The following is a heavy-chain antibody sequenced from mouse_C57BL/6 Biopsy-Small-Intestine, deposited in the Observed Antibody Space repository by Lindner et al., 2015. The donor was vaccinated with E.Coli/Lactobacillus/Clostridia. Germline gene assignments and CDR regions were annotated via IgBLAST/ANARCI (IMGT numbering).Heavy chain of an antibody. J-gene: IGHJ1*03. CDR3: ARDYDWYFDV. Sequence: VQLQESGPGLVKPSQSLSLTCTVTDYSITSGYDWHWIRHFPGNKLEWMGYISYSGSTNYNPSLTSRTTITRDTPKNQFFLEMNSLTAEDTATYYCARDYDWYFDVWGTGTTVTVSS. CDR2: ISYSGST. V-gene: IGHV3-1*01. D-gene: IGHD2-3*01. CDR1: DYSITSGYD.